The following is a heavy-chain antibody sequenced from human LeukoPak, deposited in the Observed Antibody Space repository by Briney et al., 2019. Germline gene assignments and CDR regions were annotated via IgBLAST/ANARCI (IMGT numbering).Heavy chain of an antibody. CDR2: ISGSGGST. CDR1: EFTFTGYW. D-gene: IGHD4-17*01. Sequence: PGGSLRLSCAASEFTFTGYWMSWGRQAPGKGLEWVSAISGSGGSTYYADSVKGRFTISRDNSKNAPCLQMNRLRAEDTAVYYCAKDVSYGMAFDYWGQGTLVTVSS. J-gene: IGHJ4*02. CDR3: AKDVSYGMAFDY. V-gene: IGHV3-23*01.